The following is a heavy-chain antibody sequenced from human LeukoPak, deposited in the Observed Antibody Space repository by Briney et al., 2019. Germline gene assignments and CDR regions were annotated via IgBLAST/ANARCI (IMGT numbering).Heavy chain of an antibody. V-gene: IGHV3-30*04. J-gene: IGHJ4*02. D-gene: IGHD2-15*01. Sequence: PGRSLRLSCAASGFTPPTPPPHRVRQAPGKGLEWVAVISYDGSNKYYADSVKGRFTISRDNSKNTLYLQMNSLRAEDTAVYYCAGGYCSGGSCYDFDYWGQGTLVTVSS. CDR3: AGGYCSGGSCYDFDY. CDR2: ISYDGSNK. CDR1: GFTPPTPP.